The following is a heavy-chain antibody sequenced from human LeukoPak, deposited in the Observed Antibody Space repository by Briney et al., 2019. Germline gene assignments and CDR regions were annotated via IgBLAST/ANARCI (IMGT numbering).Heavy chain of an antibody. CDR2: INSDGSST. D-gene: IGHD3-10*01. CDR1: GFTFSSYW. V-gene: IGHV3-74*01. Sequence: GGSLRLSCAASGFTFSSYWMHWVRQAPGEGLVWVSRINSDGSSTSYADSVKGRFTISRDNAKNTLYLQMNSLRAEDTAVYYCARWYYYGSGRDAFDIWGQGTMVTVSS. CDR3: ARWYYYGSGRDAFDI. J-gene: IGHJ3*02.